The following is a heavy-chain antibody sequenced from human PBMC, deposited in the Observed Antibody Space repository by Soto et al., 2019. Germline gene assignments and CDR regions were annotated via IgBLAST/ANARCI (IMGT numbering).Heavy chain of an antibody. V-gene: IGHV4-59*01. J-gene: IGHJ4*02. D-gene: IGHD5-12*01. CDR3: ARGGYDLVFDY. CDR2: IYYSGST. CDR1: GGSISSYY. Sequence: LSLTCTVSGGSISSYYWSWIRQPPGKGLEWIGYIYYSGSTNYNPSLKSRVTISVDTSKNQFSLKLSSVTAADTAVYYCARGGYDLVFDYWGQGTLVTVSS.